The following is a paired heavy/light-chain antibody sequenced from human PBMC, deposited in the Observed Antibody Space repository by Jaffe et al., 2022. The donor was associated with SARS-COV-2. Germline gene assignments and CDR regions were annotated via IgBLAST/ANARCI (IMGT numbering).Heavy chain of an antibody. V-gene: IGHV3-23*01. D-gene: IGHD3-10*01. J-gene: IGHJ4*02. CDR1: GFTFTNYA. Sequence: EVQLLESGGGLVQPGGSLRLSCAASGFTFTNYAMSWVRQSPGEGLEWVSAITGSGGDTYYADSVKGRFTISRDNSKNTLFLQMNSLRAEDTAVYYCVKGSDSGRPYFFDYWGQGTLVAVSS. CDR3: VKGSDSGRPYFFDY. CDR2: ITGSGGDT.
Light chain of an antibody. CDR3: QQYGSSRT. Sequence: EIVLTQSPGTLSLSPGERATLSCRASQSFSTSYLAWYQQKSGQAPRLLIYDTSSRATGIPDRFSGSGSGTDFTLTISRLEPEDFAVYYCQQYGSSRTFGQGTKVEVK. CDR1: QSFSTSY. V-gene: IGKV3-20*01. CDR2: DTS. J-gene: IGKJ1*01.